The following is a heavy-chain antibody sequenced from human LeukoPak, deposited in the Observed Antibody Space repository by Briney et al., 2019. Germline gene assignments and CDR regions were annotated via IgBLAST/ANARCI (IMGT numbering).Heavy chain of an antibody. Sequence: AETLSLTRTVSGGSISSYYWSWIRQRPGKGLEWIGYIYYSGSTYYNPSLKSRVTISVDTSKNQFSLKLSSVTAADTAVYYCARLLENDYGDYWGQGTLVTVSS. CDR2: IYYSGST. CDR3: ARLLENDYGDY. CDR1: GGSISSYY. V-gene: IGHV4-59*04. J-gene: IGHJ4*02. D-gene: IGHD1-1*01.